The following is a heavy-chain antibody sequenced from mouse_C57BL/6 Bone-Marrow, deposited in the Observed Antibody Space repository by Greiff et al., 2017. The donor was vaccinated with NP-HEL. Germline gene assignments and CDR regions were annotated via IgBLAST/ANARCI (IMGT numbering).Heavy chain of an antibody. V-gene: IGHV1-19*01. J-gene: IGHJ4*01. Sequence: VQLQQSGPVLVKPGASVKMSCKASGYTFPDYYMNWVKQSHGKSLEWIGVINPYNGGTSYNQKFKGKATLTVDKSSSTAYMELNSLTSEDSAVYYCARKRYYYAMDYWGQGTSVTVSS. CDR1: GYTFPDYY. CDR2: INPYNGGT. CDR3: ARKRYYYAMDY.